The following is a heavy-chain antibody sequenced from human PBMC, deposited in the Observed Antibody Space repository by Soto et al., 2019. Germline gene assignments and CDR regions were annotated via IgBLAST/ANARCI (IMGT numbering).Heavy chain of an antibody. CDR3: ARRKIGNYPFHFES. J-gene: IGHJ4*02. CDR2: IYPGDSAT. V-gene: IGHV5-51*01. Sequence: GESLKISCKGSGYSFTNYWIGWVRQLPGKGLEWMGSIYPGDSATKYSPSFEGQVSISVDKSINTAYLQWRSLKAPDPALYFCARRKIGNYPFHFESWGQGTPVRVS. D-gene: IGHD1-7*01. CDR1: GYSFTNYW.